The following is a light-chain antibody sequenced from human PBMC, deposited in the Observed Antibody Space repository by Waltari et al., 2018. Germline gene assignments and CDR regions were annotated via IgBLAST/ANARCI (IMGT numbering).Light chain of an antibody. CDR1: SSDVGCYNL. CDR3: CSYAGSSTSPYV. V-gene: IGLV2-23*01. CDR2: EGS. J-gene: IGLJ1*01. Sequence: QSALTQPASVSGSPGQSTTISCTGTSSDVGCYNLVSWYQQHPGKAPKLMIYEGSKRPSGVSNRFSGSKSGNTASLTISGLQAEDEADYYCCSYAGSSTSPYVFGTGTKVTVL.